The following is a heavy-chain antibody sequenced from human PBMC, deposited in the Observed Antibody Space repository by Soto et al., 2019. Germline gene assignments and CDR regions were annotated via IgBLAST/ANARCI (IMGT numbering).Heavy chain of an antibody. J-gene: IGHJ4*02. V-gene: IGHV3-23*01. D-gene: IGHD6-19*01. Sequence: GGFLRLSCAASGFTFSTYAMSWVRQAPGKGLEWVSAISGSGGSTYYADSVKGRFTISRDNSKDTLYLQMNSLRAEDTAVYYCAKDPRIGIAVAGVFDYWGQGTLVNVSS. CDR2: ISGSGGST. CDR3: AKDPRIGIAVAGVFDY. CDR1: GFTFSTYA.